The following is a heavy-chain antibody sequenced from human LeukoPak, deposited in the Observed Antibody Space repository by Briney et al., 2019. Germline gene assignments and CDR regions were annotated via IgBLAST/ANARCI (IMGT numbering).Heavy chain of an antibody. Sequence: GSLRLSRAASGFTFSKYWMLWVRQAPGKGRESVSRINTDGTVTTYADSVKGRFTVSRDNADNTMFLQMNSVRDEDTAVYYCATKQWLAPPPDSWGQGTPVTVSS. CDR1: GFTFSKYW. V-gene: IGHV3-74*01. D-gene: IGHD6-19*01. CDR2: INTDGTVT. CDR3: ATKQWLAPPPDS. J-gene: IGHJ4*02.